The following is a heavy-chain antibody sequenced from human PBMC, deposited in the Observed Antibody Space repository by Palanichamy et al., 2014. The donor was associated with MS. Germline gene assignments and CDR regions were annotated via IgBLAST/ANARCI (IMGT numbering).Heavy chain of an antibody. V-gene: IGHV3-48*03. CDR2: ISSSGNTI. CDR3: ARVVAGSQIDS. Sequence: EVQLVESGGGLVQPGGSLRLSCVASGFIFSSYEMNWVRQAPGKGLEWVSYISSSGNTIYYGDSVKGRFTISRDSAKNSLYLQMNSLRADDTGIYYCARVVAGSQIDSWGQGTLVTASS. D-gene: IGHD6-19*01. CDR1: GFIFSSYE. J-gene: IGHJ4*02.